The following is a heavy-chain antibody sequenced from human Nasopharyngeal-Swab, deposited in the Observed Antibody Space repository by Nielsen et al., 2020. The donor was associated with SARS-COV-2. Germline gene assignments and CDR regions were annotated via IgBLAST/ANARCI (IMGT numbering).Heavy chain of an antibody. J-gene: IGHJ4*02. V-gene: IGHV3-23*01. D-gene: IGHD3-10*01. Sequence: WIRQPPGKGLEWVSAISGSGGSTYYADSVKGRFTISRDNSKNTLYLQMNSLRAEDTAVYYCAKAGVMVRGALYYFDYWGQGTLVTASS. CDR2: ISGSGGST. CDR3: AKAGVMVRGALYYFDY.